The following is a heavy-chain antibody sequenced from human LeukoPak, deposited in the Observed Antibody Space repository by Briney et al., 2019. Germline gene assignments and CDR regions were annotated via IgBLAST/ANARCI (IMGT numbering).Heavy chain of an antibody. D-gene: IGHD5-12*01. CDR1: GYTFTGYY. V-gene: IGHV1-2*02. CDR2: INPNSGGT. J-gene: IGHJ3*02. Sequence: ASVKVSCEASGYTFTGYYMHWVRQAPGQGLEWMGWINPNSGGTNYAQKFQGRVTMTRDTSISTAYMELSRLRSDDTAVYYCARVVIAADAFDIWGQGTMVTVSS. CDR3: ARVVIAADAFDI.